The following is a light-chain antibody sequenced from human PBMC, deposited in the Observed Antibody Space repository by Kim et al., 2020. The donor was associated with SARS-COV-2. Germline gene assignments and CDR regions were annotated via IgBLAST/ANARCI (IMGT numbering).Light chain of an antibody. V-gene: IGLV3-27*01. J-gene: IGLJ3*02. CDR3: FSAPATSLV. CDR1: VLAKRY. CDR2: KDS. Sequence: SGPPRRTVTTTCSEEVLAKRYAGWFQQTPGQAPLLVITKDSQRPSGIPERFSGSSSGTTVTLTISGAQLEDEADYYCFSAPATSLVFGGGTQLTVL.